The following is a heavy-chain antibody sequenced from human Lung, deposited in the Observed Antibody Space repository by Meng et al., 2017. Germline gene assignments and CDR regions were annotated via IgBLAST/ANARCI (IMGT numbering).Heavy chain of an antibody. CDR2: IDPKTGDT. Sequence: QVQLVQSGAEVKKPGASVKVSRKPSGYNFPDYYIHWVRRAPGQGLEWMGRIDPKTGDTHYALKFQGRVTMTGDTSISTAYMELSGLRSDDTAMYYCARDEDISAAGKLFGDYWGHGTLVTVSS. J-gene: IGHJ4*01. V-gene: IGHV1-2*06. D-gene: IGHD6-13*01. CDR1: GYNFPDYY. CDR3: ARDEDISAAGKLFGDY.